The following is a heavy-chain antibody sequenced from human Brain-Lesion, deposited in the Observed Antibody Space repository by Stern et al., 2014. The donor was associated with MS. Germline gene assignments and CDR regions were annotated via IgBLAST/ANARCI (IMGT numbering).Heavy chain of an antibody. V-gene: IGHV4-61*02. CDR3: ARGRVVPGFQYYATDV. CDR2: IFNSGST. D-gene: IGHD2-2*01. CDR1: GGSISSGGYY. Sequence: QVQLQESGPGLVKPSQTLSLSCTVSGGSISSGGYYWSWIRPPAGKGLEWIGRIFNSGSTRYNPSLKSRVTISIDTSTNHLSLRLNSMTAADTAVYYCARGRVVPGFQYYATDVWGQGTTVIVSS. J-gene: IGHJ6*02.